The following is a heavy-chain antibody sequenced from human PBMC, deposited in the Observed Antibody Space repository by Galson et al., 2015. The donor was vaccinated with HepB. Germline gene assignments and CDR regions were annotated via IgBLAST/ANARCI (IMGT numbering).Heavy chain of an antibody. V-gene: IGHV1-46*03. D-gene: IGHD6-19*01. Sequence: SVKVSCKASGYTFTSYYMHWVRQAPGQGLEWMGIINPSGGSTSYTQKFQGRVTMTRDTSTSTVYMELSSLRSEDTAVYYCARAQWLVRAPVGYWGQGTLVTVSS. CDR3: ARAQWLVRAPVGY. CDR2: INPSGGST. J-gene: IGHJ4*02. CDR1: GYTFTSYY.